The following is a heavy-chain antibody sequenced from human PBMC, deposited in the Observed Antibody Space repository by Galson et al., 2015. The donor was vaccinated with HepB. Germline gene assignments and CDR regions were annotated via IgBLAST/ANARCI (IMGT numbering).Heavy chain of an antibody. CDR3: AKGGSGSTSWYFDY. Sequence: SLRLSCAASGFTFSSYGMHWVRQAPGKGLEWVAVISYDGSNKYYADSVKGRFTTSRDNSKNTLYLQMNSLRAEDTAVYYCAKGGSGSTSWYFDYRGQGPLVPVSS. CDR2: ISYDGSNK. CDR1: GFTFSSYG. V-gene: IGHV3-30*18. J-gene: IGHJ4*02. D-gene: IGHD2-2*01.